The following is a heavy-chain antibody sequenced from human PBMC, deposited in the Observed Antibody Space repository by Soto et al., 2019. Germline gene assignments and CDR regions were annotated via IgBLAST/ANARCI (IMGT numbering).Heavy chain of an antibody. Sequence: QVQLQESGPGLVKPSETLSLTCTVSGDSITDYYWSWILESPGKGLEWIAYIHHTATANYYPSLQSRVNISVDTSKRQFFLRLSSVTAADTAVYCCARYSVATIRFFDYWGQGTLVTVSS. V-gene: IGHV4-59*01. CDR3: ARYSVATIRFFDY. D-gene: IGHD5-12*01. J-gene: IGHJ4*02. CDR2: IHHTATA. CDR1: GDSITDYY.